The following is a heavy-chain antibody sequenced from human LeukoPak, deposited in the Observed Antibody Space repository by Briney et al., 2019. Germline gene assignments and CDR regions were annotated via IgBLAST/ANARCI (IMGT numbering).Heavy chain of an antibody. D-gene: IGHD4-17*01. CDR1: GFIFSSYG. V-gene: IGHV3-30*02. Sequence: PGGSLRLSCAASGFIFSSYGMHWVRQAPGKGLEGVAFIRSDGSNKYYADSVKGRSTISRDNSKNTLYLQMNSLRAEDTAVYYCAKDRGESFHCDYWGQGTLVTVSS. J-gene: IGHJ4*02. CDR2: IRSDGSNK. CDR3: AKDRGESFHCDY.